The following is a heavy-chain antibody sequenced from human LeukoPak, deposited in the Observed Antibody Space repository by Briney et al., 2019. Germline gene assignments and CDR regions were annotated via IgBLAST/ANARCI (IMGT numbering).Heavy chain of an antibody. D-gene: IGHD3-9*01. Sequence: GGPLRLSCAASGFTFSGSAMHWVRQASGKGLEWVGRIRSKANSYATAYAASVKGRFTISRDDSKNTAYLQMNSLKTEDTAVYYCTRLRDYDILTGRSYGMDVWGQGTTVTVSS. J-gene: IGHJ6*02. CDR2: IRSKANSYAT. CDR3: TRLRDYDILTGRSYGMDV. V-gene: IGHV3-73*01. CDR1: GFTFSGSA.